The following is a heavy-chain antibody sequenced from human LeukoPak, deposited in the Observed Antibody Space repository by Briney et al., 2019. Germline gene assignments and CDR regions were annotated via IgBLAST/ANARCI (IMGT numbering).Heavy chain of an antibody. J-gene: IGHJ4*02. D-gene: IGHD4/OR15-4a*01. CDR2: ISGGGATS. CDR1: AFTFYTFA. CDR3: ARNRDHGLTGYFDY. Sequence: GGSLRLTSAVSAFTFYTFAMMRVRQAPGKGLEWVSAISGGGATSYYADSVKGRFNIYRDHSKDTLYLQLNSLRAEDTAVYYYARNRDHGLTGYFDYWGQGTLVTVSS. V-gene: IGHV3-23*01.